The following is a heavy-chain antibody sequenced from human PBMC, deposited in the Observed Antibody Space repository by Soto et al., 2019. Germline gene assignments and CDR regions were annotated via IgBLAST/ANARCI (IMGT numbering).Heavy chain of an antibody. Sequence: ASVKVYCKASGYTFTSYDINWVRQATGQGLEWMGWMNPNSGNTGYAQKFQGRVTMTRNTSISTAYMELSSLRSEDTAVYSCDSYNQRGYYGLDVWGQGTTVPVS. V-gene: IGHV1-8*01. D-gene: IGHD1-20*01. CDR2: MNPNSGNT. CDR1: GYTFTSYD. CDR3: DSYNQRGYYGLDV. J-gene: IGHJ6*02.